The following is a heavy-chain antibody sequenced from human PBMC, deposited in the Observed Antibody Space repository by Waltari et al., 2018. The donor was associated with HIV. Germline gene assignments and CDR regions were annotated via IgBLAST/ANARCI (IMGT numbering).Heavy chain of an antibody. D-gene: IGHD4-17*01. V-gene: IGHV3-9*01. CDR2: ISWNSGTI. J-gene: IGHJ2*01. CDR1: GLTFDDYA. CDR3: AKDKRSGYGGNSVWYFDL. Sequence: EVQLVESGGGLVQPGRSLRLSCAASGLTFDDYAMHWFRQAPGKGLEWVSGISWNSGTIGYADSVKGRFTISRDNAKNSLYLQMNSLRAEDTALYYCAKDKRSGYGGNSVWYFDLWGRGTLVTVSS.